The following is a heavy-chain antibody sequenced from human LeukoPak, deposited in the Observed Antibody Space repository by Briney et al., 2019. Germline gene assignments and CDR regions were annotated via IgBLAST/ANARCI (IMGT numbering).Heavy chain of an antibody. D-gene: IGHD3-10*01. V-gene: IGHV3-7*01. CDR3: ARPIMYYYGSETYFWFDP. J-gene: IGHJ5*02. CDR1: GFTFTTYW. CDR2: IKQDGSEQ. Sequence: GGSLGLSCAASGFTFTTYWMGWVRQAPGKGLEWVANIKQDGSEQYYVDSVKGRFTISRDNAKNSLSLQMNSLRAEDTAVYYCARPIMYYYGSETYFWFDPWGQGTLVIVSS.